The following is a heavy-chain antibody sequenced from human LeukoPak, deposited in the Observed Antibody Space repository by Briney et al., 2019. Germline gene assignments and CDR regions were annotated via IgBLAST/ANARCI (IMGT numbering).Heavy chain of an antibody. CDR3: ARGKSYYNAIDY. D-gene: IGHD3-10*01. Sequence: SETLSLTCAVYGGSFSGYYWSWIRQPPGKGLAWIGEINHSGSTNYNPSLKSRVAISVDTSKNQFSLKLSSVTAADTAVYYCARGKSYYNAIDYWGQGTLVTVSS. CDR1: GGSFSGYY. V-gene: IGHV4-34*01. J-gene: IGHJ4*02. CDR2: INHSGST.